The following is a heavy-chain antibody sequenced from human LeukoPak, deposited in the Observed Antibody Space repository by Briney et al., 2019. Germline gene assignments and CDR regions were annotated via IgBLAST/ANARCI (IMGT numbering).Heavy chain of an antibody. CDR1: GGSFSGYY. CDR2: VHLNGAT. D-gene: IGHD1-26*01. Sequence: SETLSLTCAVYGGSFSGYYWSWIRQPPGKGLEWIGEVHLNGATNYNPSVEGRVTMSIDKSKNHLSLEVISVTAADTAMYYCTRESGAFSPFGFWGQGTLVTVSS. CDR3: TRESGAFSPFGF. J-gene: IGHJ4*02. V-gene: IGHV4-34*01.